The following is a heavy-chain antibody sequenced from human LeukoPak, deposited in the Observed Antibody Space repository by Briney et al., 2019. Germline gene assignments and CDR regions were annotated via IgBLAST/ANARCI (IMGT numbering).Heavy chain of an antibody. CDR3: ARVTGYSNRGGFDP. J-gene: IGHJ5*02. V-gene: IGHV1-46*01. D-gene: IGHD6-13*01. CDR1: GGTFTHFV. Sequence: GASVKVSCKASGGTFTHFVISWVRQAPGQGLEWMGIINPSGGSTSYAQKFQGRVTMTRDTSTSTVYMELSSLRSEDTAVYYCARVTGYSNRGGFDPWGQGTLVTVSS. CDR2: INPSGGST.